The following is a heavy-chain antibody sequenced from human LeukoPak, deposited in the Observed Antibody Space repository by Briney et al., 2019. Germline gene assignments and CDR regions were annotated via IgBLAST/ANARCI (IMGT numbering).Heavy chain of an antibody. D-gene: IGHD6-13*01. CDR2: INPNSGGT. V-gene: IGHV1-2*02. J-gene: IGHJ4*02. CDR1: GYTFTGYY. Sequence: ASVKVSCKASGYTFTGYYMHWVRQAPGQGLEWMGWINPNSGGTNYAQEFQGRVTMTRDTSISTAYMELSRLRSDDTAVYYCARLSSSWYPYFDYWGQGTLVTVSS. CDR3: ARLSSSWYPYFDY.